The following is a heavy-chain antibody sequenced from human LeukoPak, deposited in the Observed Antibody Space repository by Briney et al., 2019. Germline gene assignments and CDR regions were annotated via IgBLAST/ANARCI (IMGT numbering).Heavy chain of an antibody. J-gene: IGHJ5*02. CDR2: VSNSGSTI. D-gene: IGHD3-10*01. CDR3: AKDRGSGSQLVYNWFDP. Sequence: PGGSLRLSCAASGFTFSSYEMNWVRQAPGKGLEWVSYVSNSGSTIYYTDSVKGRFTISRDNAKNSLYLQMNSLRAEDTAVYYCAKDRGSGSQLVYNWFDPWGQGTLVTVSS. V-gene: IGHV3-48*03. CDR1: GFTFSSYE.